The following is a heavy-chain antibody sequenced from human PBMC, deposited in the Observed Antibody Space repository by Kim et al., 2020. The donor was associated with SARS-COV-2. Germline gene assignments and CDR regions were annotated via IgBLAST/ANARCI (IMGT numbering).Heavy chain of an antibody. CDR1: GFDFSRYG. Sequence: GGSLRLSCVASGFDFSRYGMHWVRQAPGKGPEWVTFMSPDGRSEHYADSVKGRFTISRDNSTNTLYLQMNSLRTDDTAVYFCARVMQQMHEYYYGSDAPDYWGQGTLVVVSS. CDR3: ARVMQQMHEYYYGSDAPDY. D-gene: IGHD3-10*01. V-gene: IGHV3-30*03. J-gene: IGHJ4*02. CDR2: MSPDGRSE.